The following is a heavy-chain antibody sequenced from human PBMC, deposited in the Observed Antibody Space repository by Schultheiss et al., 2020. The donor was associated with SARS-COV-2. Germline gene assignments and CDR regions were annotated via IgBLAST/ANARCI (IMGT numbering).Heavy chain of an antibody. CDR3: ARDGIVVVPAAMFYFDY. J-gene: IGHJ4*02. D-gene: IGHD2-2*01. V-gene: IGHV3-64*04. CDR1: GFTFSSYA. CDR2: ISSNGGST. Sequence: GGSLRLSCAASGFTFSSYAMHWVRQAPGKGLEYVSAISSNGGSTYYADSVKGRFTISRDNSKNTLYLQMNSLRAEDTAVYYCARDGIVVVPAAMFYFDYWGQGTLVTVSS.